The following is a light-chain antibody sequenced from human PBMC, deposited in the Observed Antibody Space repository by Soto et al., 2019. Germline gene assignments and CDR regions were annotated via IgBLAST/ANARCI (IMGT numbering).Light chain of an antibody. Sequence: QAVVTQEPSLTVSPGGTVTLTCGSSTGAVTSGHYPYWFQQKPGQARRTLIYDTSNKHSWTPARFSGSLLGVKAALTLSGAQPEDEAEYYCLLSYNGAGVFGTGTKLTVL. CDR2: DTS. J-gene: IGLJ1*01. CDR1: TGAVTSGHY. V-gene: IGLV7-46*01. CDR3: LLSYNGAGV.